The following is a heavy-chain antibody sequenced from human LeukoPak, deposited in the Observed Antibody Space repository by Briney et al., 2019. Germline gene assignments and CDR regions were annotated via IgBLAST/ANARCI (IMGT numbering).Heavy chain of an antibody. CDR1: GYTFTGYY. D-gene: IGHD2-2*02. J-gene: IGHJ5*02. CDR2: INPNSGGT. V-gene: IGHV1-2*02. CDR3: ARGDCSSTSCYNFWFEH. Sequence: GASVKVSCKASGYTFTGYYMHWVRQAPGQGLEWMGWINPNSGGTNYAQKFQGRVTMTRDTSISTAYMELSRLRSDDTAVYYCARGDCSSTSCYNFWFEHWGQGTLVTVYS.